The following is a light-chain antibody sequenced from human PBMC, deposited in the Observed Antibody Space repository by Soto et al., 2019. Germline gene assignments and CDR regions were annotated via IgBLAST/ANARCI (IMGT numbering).Light chain of an antibody. Sequence: DIVMTQSPDSLAVSLGERATINCKSSQSVLYSSNNKNYLALYQQKPGQPPKLLIYWASTRESVVPDRFSGSGSGADFTLTISSLQAEDVAVYYCQQYYRTPPTFGQGTKVEIK. CDR2: WAS. CDR1: QSVLYSSNNKNY. V-gene: IGKV4-1*01. J-gene: IGKJ1*01. CDR3: QQYYRTPPT.